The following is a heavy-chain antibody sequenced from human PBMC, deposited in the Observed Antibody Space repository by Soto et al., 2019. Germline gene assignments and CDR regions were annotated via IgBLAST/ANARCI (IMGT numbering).Heavy chain of an antibody. D-gene: IGHD2-15*01. CDR2: TIPVFGTA. CDR1: GGTFSTYV. Sequence: QVQLVQSGAELRTPGSSVKVSCKASGGTFSTYVLSWVRQAPGQGLEWMGGTIPVFGTANYAQTFQGRVTITADGSTNTAYMELSGLTSDDTAVYYCARGYASGEPYSQYYGLDVWGQGTAVTVSS. J-gene: IGHJ6*02. CDR3: ARGYASGEPYSQYYGLDV. V-gene: IGHV1-69*12.